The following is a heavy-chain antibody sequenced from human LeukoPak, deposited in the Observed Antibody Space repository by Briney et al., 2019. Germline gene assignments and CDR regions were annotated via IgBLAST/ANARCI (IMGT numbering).Heavy chain of an antibody. D-gene: IGHD3-10*01. CDR1: GFTVSSNY. CDR2: ISGSGGST. Sequence: GGSLRLSCAASGFTVSSNYMSWVRQAPGKGLEWVSAISGSGGSTYYADSVKGRFTISKDNSKNTLYLQMNSLRAEDTAVYYCAKCIGSGTYYFDYWGQGTLVTVSS. J-gene: IGHJ4*02. CDR3: AKCIGSGTYYFDY. V-gene: IGHV3-23*01.